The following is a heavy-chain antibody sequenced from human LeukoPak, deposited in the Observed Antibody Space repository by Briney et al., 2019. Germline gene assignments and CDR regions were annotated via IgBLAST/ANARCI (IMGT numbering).Heavy chain of an antibody. V-gene: IGHV4-39*02. Sequence: PSETLSLTCTVSGGSITTTSYYWGWIPQPPGKGLEWFGRIYYEGNIYSSPSLKSRVTISVDTSRNQFSLKLRFVTAADTAIYYCVREKVAYYNMDVWDTGTTVSVSS. CDR3: VREKVAYYNMDV. CDR2: IYYEGNI. J-gene: IGHJ6*03. CDR1: GGSITTTSYY.